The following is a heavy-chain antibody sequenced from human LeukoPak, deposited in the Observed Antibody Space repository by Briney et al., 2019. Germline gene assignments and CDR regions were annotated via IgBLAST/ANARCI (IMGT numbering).Heavy chain of an antibody. D-gene: IGHD3-10*01. Sequence: SETLSLTCTVSGGSISSYYWSWIRQPAGKGLEWIGRIYTSGSTNYNPSLKSRVTMSVDTSKNQFSLKLSSVTAADTAVYYCARDLHRRLSGAFDIWGQGTMVTVSS. CDR1: GGSISSYY. J-gene: IGHJ3*02. CDR3: ARDLHRRLSGAFDI. CDR2: IYTSGST. V-gene: IGHV4-4*07.